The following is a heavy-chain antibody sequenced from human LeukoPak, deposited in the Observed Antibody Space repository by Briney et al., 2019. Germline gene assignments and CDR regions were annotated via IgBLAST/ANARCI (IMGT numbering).Heavy chain of an antibody. Sequence: GGSLRLSCAASGFTFSSYSMNWVRQAPGKGLEWVSSISSSSSYIYYADSVKGRFTISRDNAKNSLYLQMNSLRAEDTAVYYCARTHSSWKYYFDYWGQGTLVTVSS. CDR2: ISSSSSYI. CDR3: ARTHSSWKYYFDY. V-gene: IGHV3-21*01. CDR1: GFTFSSYS. J-gene: IGHJ4*02. D-gene: IGHD6-13*01.